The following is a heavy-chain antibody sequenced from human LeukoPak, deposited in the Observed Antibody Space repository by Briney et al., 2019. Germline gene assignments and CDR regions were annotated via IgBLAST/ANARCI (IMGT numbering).Heavy chain of an antibody. CDR3: ARDGGSSSWYRYRYYGMDV. J-gene: IGHJ6*02. V-gene: IGHV1-18*01. CDR2: ISAYNGNT. CDR1: GYTFTSYG. D-gene: IGHD6-13*01. Sequence: VASVKVSCKASGYTFTSYGISWVRQAPGQGLEWMGWISAYNGNTNYAQKLQGRVTMTTDTSTSTAYMELRSLRSDDTAVYYCARDGGSSSWYRYRYYGMDVWGQGTTVTVSS.